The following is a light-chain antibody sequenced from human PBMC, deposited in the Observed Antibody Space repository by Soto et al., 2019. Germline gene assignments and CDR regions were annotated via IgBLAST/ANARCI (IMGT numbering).Light chain of an antibody. CDR3: QQYGSSPRT. CDR1: QNLGTLY. Sequence: EIVLTQSPGTLSLSPGARGTLSCRASQNLGTLYLAWFQQKSGQAPRLLIYSASRRATGIPDRFTGSGSGTDFTLTINRLEPEEFAVYYCQQYGSSPRTVGQGNKVAIK. J-gene: IGKJ1*01. CDR2: SAS. V-gene: IGKV3-20*01.